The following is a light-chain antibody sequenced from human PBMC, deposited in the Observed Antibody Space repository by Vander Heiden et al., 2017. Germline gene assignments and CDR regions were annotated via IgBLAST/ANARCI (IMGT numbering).Light chain of an antibody. CDR3: SSYADTNSLL. J-gene: IGLJ3*02. CDR2: EVS. CDR1: SSDIGFYNY. Sequence: QPALTPPPPASGSAGPSVTISCTGSSSDIGFYNYVSWYQHHPGKAPRLIIFEVSQRPSGVPDRFSGSKSGNTASLTVSGLQPEDEADYYCSSYADTNSLLFGGGTKVTV. V-gene: IGLV2-8*01.